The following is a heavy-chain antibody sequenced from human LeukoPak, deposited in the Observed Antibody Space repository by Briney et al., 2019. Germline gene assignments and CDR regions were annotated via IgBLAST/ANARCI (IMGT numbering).Heavy chain of an antibody. CDR1: GGSFSGYY. Sequence: SETLSLTCAVYGGSFSGYYWSWIRQPPGKGLEWIGVINHSGSTNYNPSLKSRVTISVDTSKNQFSLKLSSVTAADTAVYYCARERQGYYYDSSGYYWNWFDPWGQGTLVTVSS. D-gene: IGHD3-22*01. V-gene: IGHV4-34*01. CDR3: ARERQGYYYDSSGYYWNWFDP. CDR2: INHSGST. J-gene: IGHJ5*02.